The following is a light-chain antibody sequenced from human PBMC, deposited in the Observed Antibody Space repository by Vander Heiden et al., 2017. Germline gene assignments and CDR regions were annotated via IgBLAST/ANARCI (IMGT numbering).Light chain of an antibody. Sequence: DIHMTQSPSSLSASIGDTVSITCRASQSIGDWLAWYQQKPGKAPKLLISKASSSESGVPPKFSGSGSGAEFTLTISYLQPDDFATYYCQQYKTYSTFGQGTQVEVK. CDR1: QSIGDW. CDR3: QQYKTYST. CDR2: KAS. J-gene: IGKJ1*01. V-gene: IGKV1-5*03.